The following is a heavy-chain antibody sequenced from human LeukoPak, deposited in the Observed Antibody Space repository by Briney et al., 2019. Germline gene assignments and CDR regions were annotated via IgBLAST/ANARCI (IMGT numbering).Heavy chain of an antibody. Sequence: EESLKISCKGSGYRFTHYWIGWVRQMPGKGLEWLGIISPEDSDTRYSPSFQGQVTISADEAISTAYLQWSSLKASDTAMYYCARYRGDYVSLPSPFDYWGQGTLVTVSS. CDR3: ARYRGDYVSLPSPFDY. CDR1: GYRFTHYW. V-gene: IGHV5-51*01. CDR2: ISPEDSDT. J-gene: IGHJ4*02. D-gene: IGHD4-17*01.